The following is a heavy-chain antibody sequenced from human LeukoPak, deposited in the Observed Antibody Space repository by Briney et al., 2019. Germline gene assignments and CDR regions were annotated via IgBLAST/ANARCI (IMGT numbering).Heavy chain of an antibody. CDR2: IPGAGGRT. CDR3: ARTSRSSWSPFDY. D-gene: IGHD6-13*01. Sequence: GGSLRLSCAASGFTFSSYAMSWVRQAPGKGLEWVSAIPGAGGRTYYADSVKGRFTISRDNAKNSLYLQMNSLRAEDTAVYYCARTSRSSWSPFDYWGQGTLVTVSS. V-gene: IGHV3-23*01. CDR1: GFTFSSYA. J-gene: IGHJ4*02.